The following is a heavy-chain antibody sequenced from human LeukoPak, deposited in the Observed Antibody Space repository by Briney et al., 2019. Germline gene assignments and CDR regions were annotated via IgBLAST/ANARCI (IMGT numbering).Heavy chain of an antibody. J-gene: IGHJ4*02. CDR2: INPSGGST. V-gene: IGHV1-46*01. Sequence: EASVKVSCKASGYTFTSYYMHWVRQAPGQGLEWMGIINPSGGSTSYAQKFQGRVTMTRDTSTSTVYMELSSLRSEDTAVYYCARDQRTGTTGQKNIPSYWGQGTLVTVSS. D-gene: IGHD1-7*01. CDR1: GYTFTSYY. CDR3: ARDQRTGTTGQKNIPSY.